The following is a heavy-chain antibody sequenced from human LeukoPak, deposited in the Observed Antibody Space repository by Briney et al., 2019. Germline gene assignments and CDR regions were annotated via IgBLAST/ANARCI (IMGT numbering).Heavy chain of an antibody. CDR3: AKDVRCSSNSCLFDY. Sequence: PGWSLRLSCAASGFTFSSYAMSWVRQAPGKGLEWVSAISGSGGSTYYADSVKGRFTISRDNSKNTLYLQMNSLRAEDTAVYYCAKDVRCSSNSCLFDYWGQGTLVTVSS. CDR2: ISGSGGST. J-gene: IGHJ4*02. CDR1: GFTFSSYA. D-gene: IGHD2-2*01. V-gene: IGHV3-23*01.